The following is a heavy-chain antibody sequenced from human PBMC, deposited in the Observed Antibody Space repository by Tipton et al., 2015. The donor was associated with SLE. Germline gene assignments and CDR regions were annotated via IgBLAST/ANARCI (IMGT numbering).Heavy chain of an antibody. D-gene: IGHD1-26*01. Sequence: TLSLTCTVSGGSISSSNYYWGWIRQPPGKGLEWIGSIYYSGTTYYNPSLKSRVTISVDTSKNQFSLKLSSVTAADTAVYYCARDRGSGCYLTGAFDIWGQGSMVAVSS. CDR3: ARDRGSGCYLTGAFDI. CDR2: IYYSGTT. J-gene: IGHJ3*02. V-gene: IGHV4-39*07. CDR1: GGSISSSNYY.